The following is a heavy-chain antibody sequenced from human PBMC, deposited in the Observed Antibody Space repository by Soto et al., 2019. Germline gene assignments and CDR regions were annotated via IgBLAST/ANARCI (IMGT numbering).Heavy chain of an antibody. CDR2: ISGGGGST. CDR1: GFTFSLSA. J-gene: IGHJ4*02. D-gene: IGHD3-9*01. CDR3: AKGPEYDIVTGWHY. Sequence: EVQLLESGGGFVQPGESLRLSCVASGFTFSLSAMSWVRQAPGRGLEWVSSISGGGGSTEYTDSVKGRFTISRDNAKDTVHLQMNSLRAEDTAVYYNAKGPEYDIVTGWHYWGQGALGTVS. V-gene: IGHV3-23*01.